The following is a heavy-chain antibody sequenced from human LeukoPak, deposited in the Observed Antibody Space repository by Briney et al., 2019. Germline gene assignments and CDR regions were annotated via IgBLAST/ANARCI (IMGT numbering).Heavy chain of an antibody. CDR1: GFTFSSYA. CDR2: ISGSGGST. D-gene: IGHD3-22*01. Sequence: GGSLRLSCAASGFTFSSYAMSWVRQAPGKGLEWVSAISGSGGSTYYADSVKGRFTISRDNSKNMLYLQMNSLRAEDTAVYYCALPSSAVIRGDAFDIWGQGTMVTVSS. CDR3: ALPSSAVIRGDAFDI. J-gene: IGHJ3*02. V-gene: IGHV3-23*01.